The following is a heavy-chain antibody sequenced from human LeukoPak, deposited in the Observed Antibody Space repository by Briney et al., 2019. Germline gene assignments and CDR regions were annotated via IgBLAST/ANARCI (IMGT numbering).Heavy chain of an antibody. J-gene: IGHJ4*02. V-gene: IGHV4-59*01. CDR1: GGSMTGYY. Sequence: SETLSLTCGVFGGSMTGYYWTWIRQPPGKGLEWIGYIYYSGSINYNPSLKSRLTISVDTSKNQFSLKLSSVTAADTAVYYCARLRGNYFPDYWGQGTLVTVSS. D-gene: IGHD4-11*01. CDR2: IYYSGSI. CDR3: ARLRGNYFPDY.